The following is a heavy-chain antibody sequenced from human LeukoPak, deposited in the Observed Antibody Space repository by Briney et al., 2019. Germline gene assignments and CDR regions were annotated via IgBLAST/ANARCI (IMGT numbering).Heavy chain of an antibody. CDR3: ARDNAGYDY. J-gene: IGHJ4*02. CDR1: GFTFDDYG. V-gene: IGHV3-48*01. D-gene: IGHD5-12*01. Sequence: GGSLRLSCAASGFTFDDYGMSWVRQAPGKGLEWLSYITRSSSPIYYADSVKGRFTTSRDNAKNSLYLQMNSLRAEDTAVYHCARDNAGYDYWGQGTLVTVSS. CDR2: ITRSSSPI.